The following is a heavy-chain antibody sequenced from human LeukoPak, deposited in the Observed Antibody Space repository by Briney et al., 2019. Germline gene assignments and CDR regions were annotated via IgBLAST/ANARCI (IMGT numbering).Heavy chain of an antibody. CDR3: VRDGGSGGDY. CDR1: GYTFTSYG. Sequence: PGGSLRLSCAASGYTFTSYGIHWVRQAPGKGLEWVAVIWYDGSKKYYGDSVKGRFTISRDTSKNTLFLQMNSLRAEDTAVYYCVRDGGSGGDYWGQGTLVTVSS. V-gene: IGHV3-33*01. D-gene: IGHD3-10*01. CDR2: IWYDGSKK. J-gene: IGHJ4*02.